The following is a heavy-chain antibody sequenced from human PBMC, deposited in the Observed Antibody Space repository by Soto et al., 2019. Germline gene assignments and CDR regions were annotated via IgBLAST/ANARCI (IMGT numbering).Heavy chain of an antibody. J-gene: IGHJ6*02. CDR2: ISFDGANK. CDR1: GFTFTSFA. Sequence: QVQLVESGGGVVQPGRSLRLSCGASGFTFTSFALHWVRQAPGKGLEWVAIISFDGANKYYADSVKGRFTISSDNAKNKLYLQLNSLRIEATAVYYCASLFCGGACFSLREGLDVWGQGTTVTVS. V-gene: IGHV3-30-3*01. CDR3: ASLFCGGACFSLREGLDV. D-gene: IGHD2-21*02.